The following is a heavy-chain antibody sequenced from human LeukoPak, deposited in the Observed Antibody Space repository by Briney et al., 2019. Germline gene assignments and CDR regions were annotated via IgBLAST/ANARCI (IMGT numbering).Heavy chain of an antibody. Sequence: GASVKVSCKASEYTFTGYYMHWVRQAPGQGLEWMGWINPNSGGTNYAQKFQGRVTMTRDTSISTAYMELSRLRSDDTAVYYCARHLSGVTGYTYGRGIDYWGQGTLVTVSS. V-gene: IGHV1-2*02. CDR2: INPNSGGT. CDR3: ARHLSGVTGYTYGRGIDY. CDR1: EYTFTGYY. J-gene: IGHJ4*02. D-gene: IGHD5-18*01.